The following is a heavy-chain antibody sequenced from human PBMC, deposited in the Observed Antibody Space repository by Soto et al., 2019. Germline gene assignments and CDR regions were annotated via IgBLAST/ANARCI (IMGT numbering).Heavy chain of an antibody. CDR2: IKQDGSEK. D-gene: IGHD6-13*01. CDR1: GFTFSSYW. J-gene: IGHJ4*02. Sequence: GGSLRLSCAASGFTFSSYWMSWVRQAPGKGLEWVANIKQDGSEKYYVDSVKGRFTISRDNAKNSLYLQMNSLRAEDTAVYYRARDGRAAAGPFDYWGQGTLVTVSS. CDR3: ARDGRAAAGPFDY. V-gene: IGHV3-7*01.